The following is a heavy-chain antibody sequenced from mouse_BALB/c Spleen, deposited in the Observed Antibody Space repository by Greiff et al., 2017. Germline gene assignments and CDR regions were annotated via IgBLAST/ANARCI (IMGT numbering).Heavy chain of an antibody. CDR2: ISSGGSYT. J-gene: IGHJ3*01. V-gene: IGHV5-6*01. CDR1: GFTFSSYG. CDR3: ARHETWFAY. Sequence: DVHLVESGGDLVKPGGSLKLSCAASGFTFSSYGMSWVRQTPDKRLEWVATISSGGSYTYYPDSVKGRFTISRDNAKNTLYLQMSSLKSEDTAMYYCARHETWFAYWGQGTLVTVSA.